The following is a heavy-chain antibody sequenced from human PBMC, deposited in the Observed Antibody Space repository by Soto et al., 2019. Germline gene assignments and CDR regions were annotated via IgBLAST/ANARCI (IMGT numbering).Heavy chain of an antibody. Sequence: SETLSLTCTVSGGSISSGGYYWSWIRQHPGKGLEWIGYIYYSGSTYYNPSLKSRVTITRDTSASTAYMELSSLRSEDTAVYYCARAPSWWYFDLWGRGTLVTVSS. CDR3: ARAPSWWYFDL. CDR1: GGSISSGGYY. V-gene: IGHV4-31*03. CDR2: IYYSGST. J-gene: IGHJ2*01.